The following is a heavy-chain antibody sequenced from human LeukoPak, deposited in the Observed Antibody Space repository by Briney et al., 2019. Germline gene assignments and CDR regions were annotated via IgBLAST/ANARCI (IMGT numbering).Heavy chain of an antibody. CDR2: ISYDGSNK. CDR1: GFTFSSYA. D-gene: IGHD4-23*01. CDR3: AWSYGGNSYYFDY. Sequence: GGSLRLSCAASGFTFSSYAMHWVRQAPGKGLEWVAVISYDGSNKYYADSVKGRFTISRDNSKNTLYLQMNSLRAEDTAVYYCAWSYGGNSYYFDYWGQGTLVTVSS. J-gene: IGHJ4*02. V-gene: IGHV3-30-3*01.